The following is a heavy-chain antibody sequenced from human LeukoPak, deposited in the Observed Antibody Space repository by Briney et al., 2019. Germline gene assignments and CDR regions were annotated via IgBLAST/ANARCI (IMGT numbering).Heavy chain of an antibody. J-gene: IGHJ4*02. D-gene: IGHD5-12*01. Sequence: GGSLRLSCAASGFTFSSYGMHWVRQAPGKGLEWVAVISHDGSNRFYADSVRGRFTISRDNSKNTLYLQMNSLRAEDTAVYYCARGPSGYHNTGGQGTLVTVSS. CDR1: GFTFSSYG. CDR2: ISHDGSNR. CDR3: ARGPSGYHNT. V-gene: IGHV3-30*03.